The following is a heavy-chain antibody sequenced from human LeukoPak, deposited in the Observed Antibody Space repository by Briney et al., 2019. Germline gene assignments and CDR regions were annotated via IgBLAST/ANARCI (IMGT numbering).Heavy chain of an antibody. CDR1: GGSIRSSYYY. J-gene: IGHJ4*02. CDR3: ARAVDYDFWSGHIIPPDY. CDR2: IYDSGST. D-gene: IGHD3-3*01. Sequence: SETLSLTCTVSGGSIRSSYYYWGWIRQPPGKGLEWIGSIYDSGSTYYNPSLKSRVTISVDTSKNQFSLKLNSVTAADTAVYYCARAVDYDFWSGHIIPPDYWGQGTLVTVAS. V-gene: IGHV4-39*01.